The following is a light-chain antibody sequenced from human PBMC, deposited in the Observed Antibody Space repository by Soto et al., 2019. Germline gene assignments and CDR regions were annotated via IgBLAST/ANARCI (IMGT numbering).Light chain of an antibody. J-gene: IGLJ2*01. CDR2: DDR. CDR1: NIRTKS. V-gene: IGLV3-21*02. Sequence: SYELTQPPSVSVAPGQTATITCGGSNIRTKSVHWCRQRPGQAPVLVVYDDRDRPSGIPERFSGSNSGNTATLTISKVELGDEADYYCQVWDSSGDHPVFGGGTKLTVL. CDR3: QVWDSSGDHPV.